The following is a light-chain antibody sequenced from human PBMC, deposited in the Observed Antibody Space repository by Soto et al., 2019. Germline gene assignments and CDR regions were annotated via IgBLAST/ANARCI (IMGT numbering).Light chain of an antibody. Sequence: QSALTQPASVSGSTGQSITISCTGTSSDVGGYNYVSWYQQHPGKAPKLMIYEVSNRPSGVSNRFSGSKSGNTASLTISGLPAEDEADYYCSSYTSSSTPWVFGGGTKLTVL. CDR2: EVS. J-gene: IGLJ3*02. CDR1: SSDVGGYNY. V-gene: IGLV2-14*01. CDR3: SSYTSSSTPWV.